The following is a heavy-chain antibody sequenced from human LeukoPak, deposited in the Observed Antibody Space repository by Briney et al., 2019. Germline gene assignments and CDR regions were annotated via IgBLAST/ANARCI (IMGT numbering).Heavy chain of an antibody. D-gene: IGHD3-3*01. CDR3: ARLTIFGGTRDY. V-gene: IGHV4-38-2*01. Sequence: SETLSLTCAVSGYSISSGYYWGWIRQPPGKGLEWIGSMYHSGNTYYNPSLKSRVTISVDTSKNQFSLKLSFMTAADTAVYYCARLTIFGGTRDYWGQGTLVTVSS. CDR2: MYHSGNT. J-gene: IGHJ4*02. CDR1: GYSISSGYY.